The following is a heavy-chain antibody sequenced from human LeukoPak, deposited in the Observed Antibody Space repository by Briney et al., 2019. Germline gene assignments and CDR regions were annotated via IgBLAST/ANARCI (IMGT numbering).Heavy chain of an antibody. D-gene: IGHD6-13*01. CDR2: IYYSGST. V-gene: IGHV4-59*08. J-gene: IGHJ4*02. CDR1: GGSISSYY. CDR3: ARYAGYRSSWEYFDY. Sequence: PSETLSLTCTVSGGSISSYYWSWIRQPPGKGLEWIGYIYYSGSTNYSPSLKSRVTISVDTSKNQFSLKLSSVTAADTAVYYCARYAGYRSSWEYFDYWGQGTLVTVSS.